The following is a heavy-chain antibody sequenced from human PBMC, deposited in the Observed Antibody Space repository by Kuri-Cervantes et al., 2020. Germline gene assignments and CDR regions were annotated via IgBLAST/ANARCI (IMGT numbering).Heavy chain of an antibody. J-gene: IGHJ4*02. CDR1: GFTFSSYA. CDR3: ARYDWGGTREGTFDY. Sequence: LSLTCAASGFTFSSYAMHWVRQAPGKGLEWVAVISYDGSNKYYADSVKGRFTISRDNSKNTLYLQMNSLRAEDTAVYYCARYDWGGTREGTFDYWGQGTRVTVSS. V-gene: IGHV3-30*04. CDR2: ISYDGSNK. D-gene: IGHD7-27*01.